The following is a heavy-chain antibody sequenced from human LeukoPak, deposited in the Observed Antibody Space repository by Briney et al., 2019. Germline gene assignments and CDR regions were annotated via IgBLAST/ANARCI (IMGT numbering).Heavy chain of an antibody. CDR3: ARTMITFGGVIVPMEFDY. CDR1: GFIFSDYY. Sequence: GGSLRLSCAASGFIFSDYYMSWIRQAPGKGLEWVSYVSISGGTIYYADSVKGRFTISRDNAKNSLYLQMNSLRAEDTAVYYCARTMITFGGVIVPMEFDYWGQGTLVTVSS. CDR2: VSISGGTI. D-gene: IGHD3-16*02. J-gene: IGHJ4*02. V-gene: IGHV3-11*01.